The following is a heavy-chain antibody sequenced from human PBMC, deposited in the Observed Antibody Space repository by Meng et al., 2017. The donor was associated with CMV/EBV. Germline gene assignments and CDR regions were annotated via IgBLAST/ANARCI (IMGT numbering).Heavy chain of an antibody. D-gene: IGHD6-6*01. Sequence: ASVKVSCKASGYTFTSYYMHWVRQAPGQGLEWMGIINPSGGSTSYAQKFQGRVTMTRDTSTSTVYMELSSLRSEDTAVYYCARDQGYRSSSPEDHYYGMDVWGQGITVTVSS. V-gene: IGHV1-46*01. J-gene: IGHJ6*02. CDR2: INPSGGST. CDR3: ARDQGYRSSSPEDHYYGMDV. CDR1: GYTFTSYY.